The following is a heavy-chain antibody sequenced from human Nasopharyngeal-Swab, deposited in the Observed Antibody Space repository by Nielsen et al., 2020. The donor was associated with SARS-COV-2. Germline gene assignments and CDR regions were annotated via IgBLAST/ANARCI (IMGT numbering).Heavy chain of an antibody. Sequence: GESLKISCTGFGYSFANYWIGWVRQMPGKGLEWMGSIYPGNSDTRYSPAFHGRVTISADKSINTAYIQWTSLRASDTAVYYCARRAARDGYNYEVDPWGQGTLVSVPS. CDR1: GYSFANYW. D-gene: IGHD5-24*01. CDR2: IYPGNSDT. V-gene: IGHV5-51*01. J-gene: IGHJ5*02. CDR3: ARRAARDGYNYEVDP.